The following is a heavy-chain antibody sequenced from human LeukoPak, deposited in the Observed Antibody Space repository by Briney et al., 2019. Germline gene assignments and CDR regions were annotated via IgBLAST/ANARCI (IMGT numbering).Heavy chain of an antibody. CDR3: ASSTGLGSYYPLFDY. Sequence: SQTLSLTCTVSGGSISSGSYSWSWIRQPAGKGLEWIGRIYTSGSTNYNPSLKSRVTISVDTSKNQFSMKLSSVTAADTAVYYCASSTGLGSYYPLFDYWGQGTLVTVSS. CDR2: IYTSGST. J-gene: IGHJ4*02. D-gene: IGHD3-10*01. CDR1: GGSISSGSYS. V-gene: IGHV4-61*02.